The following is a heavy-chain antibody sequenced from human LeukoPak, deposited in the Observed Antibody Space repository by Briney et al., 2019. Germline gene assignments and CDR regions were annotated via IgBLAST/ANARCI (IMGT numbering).Heavy chain of an antibody. CDR3: ARGRITMVRGVIILPSRYYYMDV. CDR1: GGSISS. CDR2: IYFSGST. V-gene: IGHV4-61*08. D-gene: IGHD3-10*01. J-gene: IGHJ6*03. Sequence: PSETLSLTCTVSGGSISSFYWSWFYWSWIRQPPGKGLEWIGYIYFSGSTNYNPSLKSRVTISVDTSKNQFSLKLSSVTAADTAVYYCARGRITMVRGVIILPSRYYYMDVWGKGTTVTISS.